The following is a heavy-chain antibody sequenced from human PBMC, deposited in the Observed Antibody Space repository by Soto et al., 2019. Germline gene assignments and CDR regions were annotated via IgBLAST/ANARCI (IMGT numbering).Heavy chain of an antibody. CDR3: AVQPGGNFYPYDAFDV. Sequence: QVQLVQSGAEVKKPGSSVNVSCTASGGTFISYAFNWVRQAPGHGLEWMGGIIPMFGTANSVQKFQGRVTITADKSTSTAYMELSSLRSEDTAGYYWAVQPGGNFYPYDAFDVWGQGTMVTVSS. J-gene: IGHJ3*01. D-gene: IGHD1-7*01. V-gene: IGHV1-69*06. CDR1: GGTFISYA. CDR2: IIPMFGTA.